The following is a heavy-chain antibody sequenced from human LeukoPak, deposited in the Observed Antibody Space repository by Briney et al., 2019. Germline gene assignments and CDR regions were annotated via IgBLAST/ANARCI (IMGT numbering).Heavy chain of an antibody. V-gene: IGHV5-51*01. D-gene: IGHD3-3*01. CDR3: ARRGVLDGLDV. Sequence: GESLKISCKGFGYTFSNHWIAWLRQMPGKGLEWMGIMYPGDSDTRYSPSFQGQVTFSVDKSIATAYLEWSSLKASDTALYYCARRGVLDGLDVWGQGTMVTVSS. J-gene: IGHJ6*02. CDR1: GYTFSNHW. CDR2: MYPGDSDT.